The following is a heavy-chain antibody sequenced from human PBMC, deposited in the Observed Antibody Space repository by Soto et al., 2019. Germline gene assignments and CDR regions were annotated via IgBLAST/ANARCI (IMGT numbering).Heavy chain of an antibody. CDR1: GGTFSSYT. V-gene: IGHV1-69*02. J-gene: IGHJ4*02. Sequence: QVQLVQSGAEVKKPGSSVKVSCKASGGTFSSYTISWVRQAPGQGLEWMGRIIPILGIANYAQKFQGRVTITAXXSXSXXYMELSSLRSEDTAVYYCARGGTSGYDWRMGHFDYWGQGTLVTVSS. D-gene: IGHD5-12*01. CDR2: IIPILGIA. CDR3: ARGGTSGYDWRMGHFDY.